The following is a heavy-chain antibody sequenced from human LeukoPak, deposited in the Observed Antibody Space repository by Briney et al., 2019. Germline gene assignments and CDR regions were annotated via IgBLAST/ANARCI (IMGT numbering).Heavy chain of an antibody. D-gene: IGHD2-8*01. CDR1: ALTLGAYA. Sequence: GGSLTPSCSASALTLGAYATAWVRQAPGKGLEWVSTISGGSENTHYADSVKGRFTISRDNSKKTLYLQMDSLRAEDTAIYYCAKDVGYCSTTTCPWDYWGQGTLVTV. J-gene: IGHJ4*02. V-gene: IGHV3-23*01. CDR3: AKDVGYCSTTTCPWDY. CDR2: ISGGSENT.